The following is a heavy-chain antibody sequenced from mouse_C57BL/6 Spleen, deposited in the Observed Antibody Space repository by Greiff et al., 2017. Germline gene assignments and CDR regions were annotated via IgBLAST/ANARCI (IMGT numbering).Heavy chain of an antibody. V-gene: IGHV1-64*01. Sequence: QVQLQQPGAELVKPGASVKLSCKASGYTFTSYWMHWVKQRPGQGLEWIGMIHPNSGSTNYNEKFKSKATLTVVKSSSTAYMQLSSLTSEDSAVYYCARGRAMVTNYAMDYWGQGTSVTVSS. CDR1: GYTFTSYW. D-gene: IGHD2-2*01. CDR2: IHPNSGST. CDR3: ARGRAMVTNYAMDY. J-gene: IGHJ4*01.